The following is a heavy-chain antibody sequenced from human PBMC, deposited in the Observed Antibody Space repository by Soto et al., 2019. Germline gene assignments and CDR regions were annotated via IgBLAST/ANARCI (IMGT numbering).Heavy chain of an antibody. CDR3: AGDPDSHYNDSHASSYP. CDR2: IIPIIGII. D-gene: IGHD3-22*01. V-gene: IGHV1-69*08. CDR1: GGTFSTYT. J-gene: IGHJ5*02. Sequence: QVQLVQSGAEVKKPGSSVKVSCKASGGTFSTYTITWVRQAPGQGLEWMGRIIPIIGIINYAQKFQGRDTITADKFTGTAYMELTRLSSDDTAVYYCAGDPDSHYNDSHASSYPWGQGTLVTVSS.